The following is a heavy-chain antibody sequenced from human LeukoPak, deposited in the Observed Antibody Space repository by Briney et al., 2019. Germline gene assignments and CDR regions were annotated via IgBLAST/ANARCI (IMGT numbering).Heavy chain of an antibody. D-gene: IGHD6-19*01. CDR3: ARSSGWFDP. V-gene: IGHV1-2*02. J-gene: IGHJ5*02. Sequence: GASVKVSCKASGYTFTGYYLHWVRQAPGQGLDWMGWINPNSGATNYAQKVQGRVTITRDTSISTAYMELTRLRSDDTAVYYCARSSGWFDPWGQGSLVTVSS. CDR2: INPNSGAT. CDR1: GYTFTGYY.